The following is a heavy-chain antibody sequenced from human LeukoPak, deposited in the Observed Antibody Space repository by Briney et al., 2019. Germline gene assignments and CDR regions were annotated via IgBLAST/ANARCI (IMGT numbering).Heavy chain of an antibody. CDR3: ARDWLSGWFHQGFDY. Sequence: SETLSLTCTVSGGSISSSSYYWGWIRQPPGKGLEWIGSIYYSGSTYYNPSLKSRVTISVDTSKNQFSLKLGSVTAADTAVYYCARDWLSGWFHQGFDYWGQGTLVTVSS. CDR1: GGSISSSSYY. D-gene: IGHD6-19*01. V-gene: IGHV4-39*07. J-gene: IGHJ4*02. CDR2: IYYSGST.